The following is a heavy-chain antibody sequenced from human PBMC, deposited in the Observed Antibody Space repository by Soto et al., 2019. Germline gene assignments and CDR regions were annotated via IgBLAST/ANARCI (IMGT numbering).Heavy chain of an antibody. CDR1: GYTFTGYY. V-gene: IGHV1-2*04. CDR3: AGGNSSGWYGGADFDY. Sequence: ASVKVSCEASGYTFTGYYMHWVRQAPGQGLEWMGWINPNSGGTNYAQKFQGWVTMTRDTSISTAYMELSRLRSDDTAVYYCAGGNSSGWYGGADFDYWGQGTLVTVSS. D-gene: IGHD6-19*01. J-gene: IGHJ4*02. CDR2: INPNSGGT.